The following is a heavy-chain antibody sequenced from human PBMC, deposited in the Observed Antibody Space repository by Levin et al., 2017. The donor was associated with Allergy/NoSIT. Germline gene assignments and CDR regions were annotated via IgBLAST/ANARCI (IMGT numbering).Heavy chain of an antibody. J-gene: IGHJ4*02. CDR2: IFHSEAT. Sequence: GSLRLSCAVSGDSIRSNNWWSWVRQPPGKGLEWIGEIFHSEATNYNPSLKSRLTISVDKSRNQFSLRLSSLTAADTAIYYCARVSPLAVAGTYYFDYWGQGTLVTVSS. CDR1: GDSIRSNNW. D-gene: IGHD6-19*01. CDR3: ARVSPLAVAGTYYFDY. V-gene: IGHV4-4*02.